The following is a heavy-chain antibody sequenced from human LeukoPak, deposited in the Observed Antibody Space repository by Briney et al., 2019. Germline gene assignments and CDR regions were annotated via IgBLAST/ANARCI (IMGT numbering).Heavy chain of an antibody. J-gene: IGHJ4*02. CDR3: ARRIAVDYFDY. CDR1: GYTFTGYY. D-gene: IGHD6-19*01. Sequence: ASVNVSCKASGYTFTGYYMHWVRQAPGQGLEWMGWINPNSGGTNYAQNFQGRVTMTRDTSISTAYMELSRLRSDDTAVYYCARRIAVDYFDYWGQGTLVTVSS. CDR2: INPNSGGT. V-gene: IGHV1-2*02.